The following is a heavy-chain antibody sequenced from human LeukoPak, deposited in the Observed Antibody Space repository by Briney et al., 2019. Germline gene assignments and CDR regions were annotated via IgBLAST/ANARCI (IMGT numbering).Heavy chain of an antibody. CDR3: ARHTVGATRSFAY. V-gene: IGHV4-59*08. CDR1: GGSIITHY. D-gene: IGHD1-26*01. CDR2: IYYSGST. Sequence: SETLSLTCTVSGGSIITHYWSWIRQSPGKGLEWIGYIYYSGSTVYNPSLKSRVTISVDTSKNQFSLKLSSVTAADTAVYYCARHTVGATRSFAYWGQGTRFTASS. J-gene: IGHJ4*02.